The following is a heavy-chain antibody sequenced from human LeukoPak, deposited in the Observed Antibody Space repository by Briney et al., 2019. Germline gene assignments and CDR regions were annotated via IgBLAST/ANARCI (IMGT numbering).Heavy chain of an antibody. CDR1: GFTFSSYV. D-gene: IGHD5-12*01. J-gene: IGHJ6*02. CDR2: TSYDGSNT. V-gene: IGHV3-30*09. CDR3: AREALTGYVRNGMDV. Sequence: GKSLRLSCAASGFTFSSYVMHWVRQAPGKGLEWVAVTSYDGSNTYYADSAKGRLAMSRDNSKNTLYLQMSSLRSEDTAVHYCAREALTGYVRNGMDVWGQGTTALVSS.